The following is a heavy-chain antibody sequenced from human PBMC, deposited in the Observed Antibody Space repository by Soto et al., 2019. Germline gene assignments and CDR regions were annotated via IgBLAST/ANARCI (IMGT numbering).Heavy chain of an antibody. Sequence: QVQLQESGPGLVKPSGTLSLTCAVSGGSISSNNWWTWVRQPPGKGLEWIGEIYRTGRTNYNPSLKGRVTSSADKSKNPLRLILSSVTAADTAVYYCARGPDIISNRPSGYFQRWGQGTLITVS. CDR1: GGSISSNNW. CDR3: ARGPDIISNRPSGYFQR. V-gene: IGHV4-4*02. CDR2: IYRTGRT. J-gene: IGHJ1*01. D-gene: IGHD3-10*01.